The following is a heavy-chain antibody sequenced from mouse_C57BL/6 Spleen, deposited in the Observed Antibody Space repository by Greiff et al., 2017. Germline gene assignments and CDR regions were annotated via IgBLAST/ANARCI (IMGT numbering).Heavy chain of an antibody. V-gene: IGHV5-17*01. J-gene: IGHJ3*01. CDR2: ISSGSSTI. CDR1: GFTFSDYG. D-gene: IGHD1-1*01. Sequence: EVTLVESGGGLVKPGGSLTLSCAASGFTFSDYGMHWVRQAPEKGLEWVAYISSGSSTIYYADTVKGRFTISRDNAKNTLFLQMTSLRSEDTAMYYCAREGIYYYGSRGGCAYWGQGTLVTVSA. CDR3: AREGIYYYGSRGGCAY.